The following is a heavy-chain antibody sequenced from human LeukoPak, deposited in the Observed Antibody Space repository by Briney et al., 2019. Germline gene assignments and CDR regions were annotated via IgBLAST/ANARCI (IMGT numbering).Heavy chain of an antibody. V-gene: IGHV4-59*08. CDR3: ARGRDGYNS. D-gene: IGHD5-24*01. CDR2: IYHSGST. CDR1: GGSISSYY. Sequence: PSETLSLTCTVFGGSISSYYWSWIRQPPGKGLEWIGYIYHSGSTNYNPSLKSRVTTSVDTSKNQFSLKLSSVTAADTAVYYCARGRDGYNSWGQGTLVTVSS. J-gene: IGHJ4*02.